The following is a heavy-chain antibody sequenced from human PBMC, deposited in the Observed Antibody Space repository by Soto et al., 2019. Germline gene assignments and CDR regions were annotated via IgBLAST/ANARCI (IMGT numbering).Heavy chain of an antibody. D-gene: IGHD1-1*01. CDR1: GFTFSSYG. J-gene: IGHJ4*02. Sequence: QVQLVESGGGVVQPGGSLRLSCTASGFTFSSYGMHWVRQAPGKGLQWVAVIPHDGTYQYYLDSVKGRFTISRDNSKDTLYLQMNRLRVEDTAVYYCVRDDDNLDNGLDHWGQGTLVTVSS. CDR3: VRDDDNLDNGLDH. V-gene: IGHV3-30*19. CDR2: IPHDGTYQ.